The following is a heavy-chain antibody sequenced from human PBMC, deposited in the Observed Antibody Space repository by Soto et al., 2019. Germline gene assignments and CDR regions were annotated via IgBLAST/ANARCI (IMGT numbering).Heavy chain of an antibody. CDR1: GFTFSSYG. V-gene: IGHV3-33*01. CDR2: IWYDGSNK. CDR3: ARDLWSIAARRGRDWFDP. D-gene: IGHD6-6*01. Sequence: QVQLVESGGGVVQPGRSLRLSCAASGFTFSSYGMHWVRQAPGKGLEWVAVIWYDGSNKYYADAVKGRFTISRDNSKNTLDLQMNSLRAEDTAVDYCARDLWSIAARRGRDWFDPWGQGTLVTVSS. J-gene: IGHJ5*02.